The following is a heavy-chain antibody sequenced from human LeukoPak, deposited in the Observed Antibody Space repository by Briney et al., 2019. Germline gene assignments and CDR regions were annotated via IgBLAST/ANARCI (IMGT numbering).Heavy chain of an antibody. CDR3: ARDFWSGYSGDWFDP. J-gene: IGHJ5*02. CDR1: GGTFSSYA. CDR2: IIPIFGTA. Sequence: ASVKVSCKASGGTFSSYAISWVRQAPGQGLEWMGRIIPIFGTANYAQKFQGRVTITTDESTSTAYMELSSLRSEDTAVYYCARDFWSGYSGDWFDPWGEGTVVTVSS. V-gene: IGHV1-69*05. D-gene: IGHD3-3*01.